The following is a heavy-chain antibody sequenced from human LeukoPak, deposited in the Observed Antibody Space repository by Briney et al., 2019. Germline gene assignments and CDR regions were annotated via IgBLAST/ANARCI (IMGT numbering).Heavy chain of an antibody. J-gene: IGHJ3*02. V-gene: IGHV3-48*03. D-gene: IGHD4-17*01. CDR2: ICNSGSTK. CDR1: GFTFSSYE. CDR3: VRNTVNAFDI. Sequence: GGSLRLSCAASGFTFSSYEMNWVRQAPGKGLEWVSYICNSGSTKYYADSVKGRFTISRDNAKNSLYLQMYRLRAEDTAVYYCVRNTVNAFDIWGQGTMVSVSS.